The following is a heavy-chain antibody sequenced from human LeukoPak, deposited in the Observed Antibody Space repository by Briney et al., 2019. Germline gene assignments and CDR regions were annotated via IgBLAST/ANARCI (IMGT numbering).Heavy chain of an antibody. CDR3: ARAGRLGYFDY. D-gene: IGHD3-16*01. J-gene: IGHJ4*02. CDR1: GGSISSSSYY. V-gene: IGHV4-39*07. Sequence: SETLSLTCTVSGGSISSSSYYWGWIRQPPGQGLEWIGSIYYSGSTYYNPSLKSRVTISVDTSKNQFSLKLSSVTAADTAVYYCARAGRLGYFDYWGQGTLVTVSS. CDR2: IYYSGST.